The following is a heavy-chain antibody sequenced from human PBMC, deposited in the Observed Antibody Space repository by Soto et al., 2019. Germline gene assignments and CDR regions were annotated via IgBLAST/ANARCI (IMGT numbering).Heavy chain of an antibody. D-gene: IGHD3-22*01. V-gene: IGHV1-69*13. CDR1: GGTFSSYA. Sequence: SVKVSCKASGGTFSSYAISWVRQAPGQGLEWMGGIIPIFGTANYAQKFQGRVTITADESTSTAYMELSSLRSEDTAVYYCARDFYGSYYDSSGYPNWFDPWGQGTLVTVSS. J-gene: IGHJ5*02. CDR3: ARDFYGSYYDSSGYPNWFDP. CDR2: IIPIFGTA.